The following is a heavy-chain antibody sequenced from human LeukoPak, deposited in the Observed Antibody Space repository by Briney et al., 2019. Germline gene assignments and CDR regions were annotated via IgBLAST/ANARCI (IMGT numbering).Heavy chain of an antibody. CDR2: IYYSGST. CDR3: ARGPRMGFLEWLY. Sequence: SETLSLTCTVSGGSISSYYWSWIRQPPGKGLEWIGYIYYSGSTNYNPSLKSRVTISVDTSKNQFSLKLSSVTAADTAVYYCARGPRMGFLEWLYWGQGTLVTVSS. CDR1: GGSISSYY. J-gene: IGHJ4*02. V-gene: IGHV4-59*01. D-gene: IGHD3-3*01.